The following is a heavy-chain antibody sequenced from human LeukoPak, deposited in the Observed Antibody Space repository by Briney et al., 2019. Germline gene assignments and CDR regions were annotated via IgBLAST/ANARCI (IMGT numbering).Heavy chain of an antibody. CDR3: AKRPNYYDSSGSGYYFDY. V-gene: IGHV3-23*01. CDR1: GFTFSSYA. J-gene: IGHJ4*02. CDR2: ISGSGGST. Sequence: GGSLRLSCAASGFTFSSYAMSWVRQAPGKGLEWVSAISGSGGSTYYADSVKGRFTISRDNSKNTLYLQMNSLRAEDTAVYYCAKRPNYYDSSGSGYYFDYWGQGTLVTVSS. D-gene: IGHD3-22*01.